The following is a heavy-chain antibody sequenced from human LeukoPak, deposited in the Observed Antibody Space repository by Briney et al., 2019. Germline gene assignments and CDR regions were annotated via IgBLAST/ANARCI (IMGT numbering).Heavy chain of an antibody. CDR1: GFTVSSTY. D-gene: IGHD5-18*01. CDR2: IYSGGST. J-gene: IGHJ4*02. CDR3: ARGFSYGTGYYFDY. V-gene: IGHV3-66*01. Sequence: GGSLRLSCAASGFTVSSTYMSWVRQAPGKGLEWVSVIYSGGSTYYADSVKGRFTISRDNSKNTLYLQMNSLRVEDTAVYYCARGFSYGTGYYFDYWGQGTLVTVSS.